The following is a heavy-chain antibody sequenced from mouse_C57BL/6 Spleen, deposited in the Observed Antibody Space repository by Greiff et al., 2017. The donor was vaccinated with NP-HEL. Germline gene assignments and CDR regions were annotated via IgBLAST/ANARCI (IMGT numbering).Heavy chain of an antibody. D-gene: IGHD2-2*01. J-gene: IGHJ2*01. CDR2: IYPRDGST. Sequence: QVQLQQSAAELVKPGASVKISCKVSGYTFTDHTIHWMKQRPEQGLEWIGYIYPRDGSTKYNETFKGKATLTADKSSSTAYMQLNSLTSEDSAVYFCASHPIYYGYDEDFYDYWGQGTTLTVSS. CDR3: ASHPIYYGYDEDFYDY. V-gene: IGHV1-78*01. CDR1: GYTFTDHT.